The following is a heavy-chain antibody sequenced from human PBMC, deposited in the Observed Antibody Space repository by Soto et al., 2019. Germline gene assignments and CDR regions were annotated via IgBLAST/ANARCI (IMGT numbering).Heavy chain of an antibody. CDR1: GGSITSSY. Sequence: TLSLTCTVSGGSITSSYWSWIRRPPGKGLEWIAYIYDTGISGYTPSTSYNPSLKSRVIMSVDTSKSQFSLKLTSVTAADTAVYYCARGEDAFFYYGLDVWGQGITVTVSS. V-gene: IGHV4-59*01. CDR2: IYDTGISGYTPST. CDR3: ARGEDAFFYYGLDV. J-gene: IGHJ6*02.